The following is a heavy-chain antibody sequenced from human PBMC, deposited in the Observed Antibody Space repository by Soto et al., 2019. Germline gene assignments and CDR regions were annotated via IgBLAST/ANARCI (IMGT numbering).Heavy chain of an antibody. CDR2: IYHSGST. CDR3: ARDATSAKYYGMDV. Sequence: QLQLQESGSGLVKPSQTLSLTCAVSGGSISSGGYSWSWIRQPPGQGLEWIGYIYHSGSTYYNPSPKSRVTISVDRSKNQFSLKLSSVTAADTAVYYCARDATSAKYYGMDVWGQGTTLTVSS. J-gene: IGHJ6*02. CDR1: GGSISSGGYS. V-gene: IGHV4-30-2*01.